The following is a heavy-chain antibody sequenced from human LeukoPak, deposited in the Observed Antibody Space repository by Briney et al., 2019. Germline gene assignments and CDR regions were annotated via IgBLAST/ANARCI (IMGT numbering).Heavy chain of an antibody. Sequence: SVKVSCKASGGTFSSYAISWVRQAPGQGLEWMGRIIPILGIANYAQKFQGRVTITADKSTSTAYMELSSLRSEDTAVYYCARAHSSGWYFGRNDYYYYGMDVWGQGTTVTVSS. CDR2: IIPILGIA. V-gene: IGHV1-69*04. CDR3: ARAHSSGWYFGRNDYYYYGMDV. J-gene: IGHJ6*02. D-gene: IGHD6-19*01. CDR1: GGTFSSYA.